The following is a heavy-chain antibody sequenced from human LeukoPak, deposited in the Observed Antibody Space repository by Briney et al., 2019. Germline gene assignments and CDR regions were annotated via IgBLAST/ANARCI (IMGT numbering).Heavy chain of an antibody. V-gene: IGHV3-23*01. Sequence: SGGSLRLSCAASGFTLSSYAMSWVRQVPGKGLEWVSATSSSDDGTYHADSVRGRFTIYRDNFRNTLYLQMNRLRVEDAALYYCARAPVTSCRGAFCYPFDLWGQGVLVAVSS. CDR2: TSSSDDGT. CDR1: GFTLSSYA. J-gene: IGHJ4*02. CDR3: ARAPVTSCRGAFCYPFDL. D-gene: IGHD2-21*01.